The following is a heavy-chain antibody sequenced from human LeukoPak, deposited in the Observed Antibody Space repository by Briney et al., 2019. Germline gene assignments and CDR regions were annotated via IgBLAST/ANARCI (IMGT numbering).Heavy chain of an antibody. CDR2: ISAYNGNT. J-gene: IGHJ4*02. CDR3: ARDFSSIAAAAY. CDR1: GYTFTSYV. V-gene: IGHV1-18*01. Sequence: PGKLSCNPAGYTFTSYVISWLRESPGQGLEWMGWISAYNGNTNYAQKLQGSVTMPTDTSTSTAYIALRSLRSDHTAVYYCARDFSSIAAAAYWGQGTLVTVSS. D-gene: IGHD6-13*01.